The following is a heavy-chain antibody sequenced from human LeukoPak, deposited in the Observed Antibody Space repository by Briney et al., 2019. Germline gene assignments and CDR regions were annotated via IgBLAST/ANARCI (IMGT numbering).Heavy chain of an antibody. J-gene: IGHJ4*02. Sequence: SETLSLTCAVYGGSFSGYYWSWIRQPPGKGLEWIGEINHSGSTNYNPSLKSRVTISVDTSKNQFSLKLSSVTAADTAVYYCARSTWNFDYWGQGTLVTASS. D-gene: IGHD2-2*01. CDR1: GGSFSGYY. CDR3: ARSTWNFDY. CDR2: INHSGST. V-gene: IGHV4-34*01.